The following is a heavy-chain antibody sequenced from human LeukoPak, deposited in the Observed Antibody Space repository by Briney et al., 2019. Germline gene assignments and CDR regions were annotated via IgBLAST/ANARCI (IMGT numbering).Heavy chain of an antibody. CDR2: MKPDGSEK. CDR3: AREDGSSHN. V-gene: IGHV3-7*01. J-gene: IGHJ4*02. Sequence: GESLRLSCAASGFTFSSYWMNWVRQAPGKGLEWVANMKPDGSEKNYVDSVKGRFTISRDNAKNSLYLQMNSLRAEDTAVYYCAREDGSSHNWGQGILVTVSS. CDR1: GFTFSSYW.